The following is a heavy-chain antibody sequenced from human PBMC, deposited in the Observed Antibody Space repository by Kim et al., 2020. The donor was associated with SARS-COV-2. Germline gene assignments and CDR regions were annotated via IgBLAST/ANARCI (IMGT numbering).Heavy chain of an antibody. V-gene: IGHV5-10-1*01. J-gene: IGHJ6*04. CDR1: GYSFTSYW. CDR2: IDPSDSYT. D-gene: IGHD6-13*01. Sequence: GESLKISCKGSGYSFTSYWISWVRQMPGKGLEWMGRIDPSDSYTNYSPSFQGHVTISADKSISTAYLQWSSLKASDTAMYYCARHVYSSSWYRPDYYYYGRDVWGKGPRSPSPQ. CDR3: ARHVYSSSWYRPDYYYYGRDV.